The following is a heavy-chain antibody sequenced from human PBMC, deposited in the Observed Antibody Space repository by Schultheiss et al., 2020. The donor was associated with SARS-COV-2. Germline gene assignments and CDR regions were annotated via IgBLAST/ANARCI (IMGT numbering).Heavy chain of an antibody. V-gene: IGHV4-4*08. Sequence: SETLSLTCTVSGGSISSYYWSWIRQPPGKGLEWIGRIYTSGSTNYNPSLKSRVTISVDTSKNQFSLKLSSVTAADTAVYYCASGGDYYFDYWGQGTLVTVSS. CDR2: IYTSGST. D-gene: IGHD3-16*01. J-gene: IGHJ4*02. CDR1: GGSISSYY. CDR3: ASGGDYYFDY.